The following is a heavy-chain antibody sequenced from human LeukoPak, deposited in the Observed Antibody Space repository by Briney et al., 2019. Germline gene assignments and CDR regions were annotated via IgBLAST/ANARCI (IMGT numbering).Heavy chain of an antibody. J-gene: IGHJ5*02. Sequence: SETLSLTCAVSGGSIRTSTYYWGWIRQPPGKGLEWIGSIYFGGNTYYNPSLKSRVTISVDTSKNQFSLKLSSVTAADTAVYYCARDMGYCSSTSCTNWFDPWGQGTLVTVSS. CDR1: GGSIRTSTYY. V-gene: IGHV4-39*02. D-gene: IGHD2-2*01. CDR2: IYFGGNT. CDR3: ARDMGYCSSTSCTNWFDP.